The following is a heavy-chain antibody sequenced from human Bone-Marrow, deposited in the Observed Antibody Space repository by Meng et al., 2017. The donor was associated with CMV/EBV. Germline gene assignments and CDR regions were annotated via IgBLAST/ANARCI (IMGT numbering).Heavy chain of an antibody. V-gene: IGHV3-74*01. Sequence: GESLKISCAASGFTFSSYWMHWVRQAPGKGLVWVSRINSDGSSTSYADSVKGRFTISRDNAKNTLYLQKYSLRAEDTAVYYCARVYYDSSGYQGLYGIDVWGQGTTVTVSS. CDR3: ARVYYDSSGYQGLYGIDV. CDR2: INSDGSST. J-gene: IGHJ6*02. CDR1: GFTFSSYW. D-gene: IGHD3-22*01.